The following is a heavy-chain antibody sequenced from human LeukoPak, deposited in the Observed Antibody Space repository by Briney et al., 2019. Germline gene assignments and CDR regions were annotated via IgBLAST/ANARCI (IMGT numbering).Heavy chain of an antibody. D-gene: IGHD3-3*01. Sequence: GGSLRLSCAASGFTFSNYGMNWVRQAPGKGLDWVSAISGSGGSTYYADSVKGRFTISRDNSKNTLYLQMNSLRAEDTAVYYCAKAIRYYDFWSAPLDYWGQGTLVTVSS. V-gene: IGHV3-23*01. CDR2: ISGSGGST. J-gene: IGHJ4*02. CDR1: GFTFSNYG. CDR3: AKAIRYYDFWSAPLDY.